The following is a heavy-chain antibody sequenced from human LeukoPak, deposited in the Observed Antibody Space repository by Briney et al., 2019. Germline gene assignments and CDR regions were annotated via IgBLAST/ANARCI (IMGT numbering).Heavy chain of an antibody. J-gene: IGHJ4*02. CDR3: ARFLEWLFFDY. Sequence: GGSLRLSCAACGFTFSSYAMSWVRQAPGKGMEWVSAISGSGGSTYYADSVKGRFTISRDNSKNTLYLQMNSLRAEDTAVYYCARFLEWLFFDYWGQGTLVTVSS. CDR2: ISGSGGST. CDR1: GFTFSSYA. D-gene: IGHD3-3*01. V-gene: IGHV3-23*01.